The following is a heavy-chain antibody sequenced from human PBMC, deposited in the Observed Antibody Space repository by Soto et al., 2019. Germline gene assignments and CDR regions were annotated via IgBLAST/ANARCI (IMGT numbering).Heavy chain of an antibody. CDR1: GFTFSSYG. CDR2: IWYDGSNK. D-gene: IGHD4-17*01. CDR3: ARDGAVDYRGGFDY. J-gene: IGHJ4*02. Sequence: QVQLVESGGGVVQPGRSLRLSCAASGFTFSSYGMHWVRQAPGKGLEWVAVIWYDGSNKYYADSVKGRFTISRDNSKNTLYLQMNSLRAEDTAVYYCARDGAVDYRGGFDYWGQGPLVTVSS. V-gene: IGHV3-33*01.